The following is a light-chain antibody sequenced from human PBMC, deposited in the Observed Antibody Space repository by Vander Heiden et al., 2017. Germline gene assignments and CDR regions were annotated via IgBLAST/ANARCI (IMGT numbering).Light chain of an antibody. CDR1: QSISSY. CDR2: AAS. J-gene: IGKJ1*01. CDR3: QQSYSTPWT. Sequence: DIQMTQSPSSLSASVGDRVTITCRASQSISSYLNWYQQKPGKAPKLLIYAASSLQSGVPSRFSGSGSDPDFTLTISSLQPEDFATYYCQQSYSTPWTFGQGTKVEIK. V-gene: IGKV1-39*01.